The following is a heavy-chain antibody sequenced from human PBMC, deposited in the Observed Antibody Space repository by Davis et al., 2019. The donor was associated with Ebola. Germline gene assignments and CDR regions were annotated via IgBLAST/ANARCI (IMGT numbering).Heavy chain of an antibody. V-gene: IGHV3-48*02. CDR2: ISSRSGTI. CDR1: GFTFSSFD. Sequence: GESLKISCAVSGFTFSSFDMNWVRQAPGKGLEWISYISSRSGTIYYADSVKGRFTISRDNAKNSLYLHMNSLRDEDTAVYYCARVQGNWNYYGMDVWGQGTTVTVSS. D-gene: IGHD1-20*01. J-gene: IGHJ6*02. CDR3: ARVQGNWNYYGMDV.